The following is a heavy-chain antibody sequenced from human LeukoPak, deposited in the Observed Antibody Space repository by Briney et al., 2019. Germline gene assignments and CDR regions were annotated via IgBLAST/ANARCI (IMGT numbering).Heavy chain of an antibody. CDR1: GFTFSSYS. J-gene: IGHJ6*02. D-gene: IGHD5-18*01. Sequence: GGSLRLSCAASGFTFSSYSMNWVRQAPGKGLEWVSSISSSSSYIYYADSVKGRFTISRDNAKNSLYLQMNSLRAEDTAVYYCARDPGYSYGSPAYYGMDVWGQGTTVTVSS. CDR2: ISSSSSYI. CDR3: ARDPGYSYGSPAYYGMDV. V-gene: IGHV3-21*01.